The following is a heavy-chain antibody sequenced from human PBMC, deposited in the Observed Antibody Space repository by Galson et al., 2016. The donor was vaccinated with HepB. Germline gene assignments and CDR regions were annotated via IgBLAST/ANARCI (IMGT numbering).Heavy chain of an antibody. J-gene: IGHJ3*02. Sequence: SLRLSCAASGFTFNYYDMYWVRQAPGKGLEWVSGISWNSGRLAYADSVKGRFTISRENAKNSLFLEMNSLRAEDTAWYYCAKDMRAGDYARRAFDIWGQGTMVLVSS. D-gene: IGHD4-17*01. CDR2: ISWNSGRL. CDR1: GFTFNYYD. CDR3: AKDMRAGDYARRAFDI. V-gene: IGHV3-9*01.